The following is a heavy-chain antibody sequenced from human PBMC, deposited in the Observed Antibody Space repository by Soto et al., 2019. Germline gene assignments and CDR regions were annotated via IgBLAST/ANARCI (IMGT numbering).Heavy chain of an antibody. D-gene: IGHD6-13*01. CDR2: IYHSGST. J-gene: IGHJ4*02. CDR1: GGSISSSNW. CDR3: ATAYSSSWYSAYYFDY. V-gene: IGHV4-4*02. Sequence: QVQLQESGPGLVKPSGTLSLTCAVSGGSISSSNWWSWVRQPPGKGLEWIGEIYHSGSTNYNPSLKSRVTISXXKXKXPFSLKLSSVTAADTAVYYCATAYSSSWYSAYYFDYWGQGTLVTVSS.